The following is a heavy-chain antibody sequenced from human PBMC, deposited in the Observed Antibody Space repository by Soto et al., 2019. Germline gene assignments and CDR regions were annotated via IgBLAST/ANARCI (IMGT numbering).Heavy chain of an antibody. V-gene: IGHV4-59*01. CDR3: AVGYGGIAAAGTLGYYMDV. CDR1: GGSISSYY. CDR2: IYYSGST. D-gene: IGHD6-13*01. Sequence: ETLSLTCTVSGGSISSYYWSWIRQPPGKGLEWIGYIYYSGSTNYNPSLKSRVTISVDTSKNQFSLKLSSVTAADTAVYYCAVGYGGIAAAGTLGYYMDVWGKGTTVTVSS. J-gene: IGHJ6*03.